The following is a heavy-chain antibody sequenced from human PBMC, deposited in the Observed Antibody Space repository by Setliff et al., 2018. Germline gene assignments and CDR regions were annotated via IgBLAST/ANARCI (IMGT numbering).Heavy chain of an antibody. J-gene: IGHJ4*02. V-gene: IGHV4-4*02. CDR2: INQSGTT. CDR3: ARGVRTGHLDS. CDR1: GGSVSDSTYW. D-gene: IGHD1-1*01. Sequence: SETLSLTCTVSGGSVSDSTYWWSWVRQPPERELEWIGEINQSGTTNYNPPLKGRATISVDNSKNQFSLNLNSVTVADTAVYFCARGVRTGHLDSWGQGTLVTVSS.